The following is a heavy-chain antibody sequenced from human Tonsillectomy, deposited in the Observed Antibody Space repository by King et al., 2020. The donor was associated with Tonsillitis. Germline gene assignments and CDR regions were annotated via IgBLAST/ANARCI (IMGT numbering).Heavy chain of an antibody. CDR1: AFTFNSHP. V-gene: IGHV3-30*04. CDR3: ARPESTSWPPDTFEI. CDR2: ISYDANNK. D-gene: IGHD2-2*01. J-gene: IGHJ3*02. Sequence: VQLVESGGGVVQPGRSLRLSCTASAFTFNSHPMHWVRQAPGKGLEWVAVISYDANNKYYADSVKGRFTIFRDNAKNTLYLQMNSLRPEDTAVYHCARPESTSWPPDTFEIWGQGTMVIVSS.